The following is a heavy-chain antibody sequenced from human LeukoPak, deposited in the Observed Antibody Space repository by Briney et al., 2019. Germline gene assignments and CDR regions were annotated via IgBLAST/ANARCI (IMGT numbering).Heavy chain of an antibody. CDR1: GYTFTSYY. Sequence: GASVEVSCKASGYTFTSYYMHWVRQAPGQGLEWMGIINPSGGSTSYAQKFQGRVTITADESTSTAYMELSSLRSEDTAVYYCARSSWNQPGYMDVWGKGTTVTVSS. V-gene: IGHV1-46*01. D-gene: IGHD1-1*01. J-gene: IGHJ6*03. CDR3: ARSSWNQPGYMDV. CDR2: INPSGGST.